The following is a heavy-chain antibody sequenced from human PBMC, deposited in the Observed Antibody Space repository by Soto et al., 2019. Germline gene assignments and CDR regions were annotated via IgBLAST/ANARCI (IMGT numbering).Heavy chain of an antibody. J-gene: IGHJ4*02. V-gene: IGHV3-30*18. Sequence: GGSLRLSCAASGFTFGSYGMHWVRQAPGKGLEWVAVISYDGSNKYYADSVRGRFTISRDNSNNMLYPQMNSLRAEDTAVYYCANIRNVVYAHNAYWGQGTLVTVSS. CDR1: GFTFGSYG. CDR3: ANIRNVVYAHNAY. D-gene: IGHD2-8*02. CDR2: ISYDGSNK.